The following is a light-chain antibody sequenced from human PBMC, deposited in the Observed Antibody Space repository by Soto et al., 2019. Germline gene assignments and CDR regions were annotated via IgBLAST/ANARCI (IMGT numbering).Light chain of an antibody. J-gene: IGLJ7*01. CDR2: TDD. CDR3: AAWDDSLNALL. V-gene: IGLV1-44*01. CDR1: SFNIGSNT. Sequence: QSGLTQPPSASATPGQRVTISCSGSSFNIGSNTVNWYQQIPGTAPKLLMHTDDQRPSGVPDRFSGSKSGTSASLAISGLQSGDEADYFCAAWDDSLNALLFGGGTQLTVL.